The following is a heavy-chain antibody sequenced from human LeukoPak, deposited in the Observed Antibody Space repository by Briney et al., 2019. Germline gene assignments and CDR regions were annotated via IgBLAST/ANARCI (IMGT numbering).Heavy chain of an antibody. V-gene: IGHV1-8*01. CDR2: MNPHSGNT. CDR1: GYTFTSYD. J-gene: IGHJ2*01. D-gene: IGHD3-22*01. Sequence: EPSVKVSCKASGYTFTSYDINWVRQATGQGLEWMGWMNPHSGNTGYAQKFQGRVTMTRNTSISTAYMELSSLRSEDTAVYYCARSLTYYYDSSGYSKGYFDLWGRGTLVTVSS. CDR3: ARSLTYYYDSSGYSKGYFDL.